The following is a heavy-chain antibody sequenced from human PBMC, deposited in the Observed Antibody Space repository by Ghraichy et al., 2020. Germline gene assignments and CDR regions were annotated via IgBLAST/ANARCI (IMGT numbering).Heavy chain of an antibody. CDR1: GGSISDYT. Sequence: ESLNISCTVSGGSISDYTWNWIRQPPGKGLEWIGYINYSGNTNYNPSLRSRATISVDTSRNQFSLKLSSVTAADTAVYFCARRPVGRPLDIWGQGTMVTVSS. CDR3: ARRPVGRPLDI. CDR2: INYSGNT. V-gene: IGHV4-59*08. D-gene: IGHD1-26*01. J-gene: IGHJ3*02.